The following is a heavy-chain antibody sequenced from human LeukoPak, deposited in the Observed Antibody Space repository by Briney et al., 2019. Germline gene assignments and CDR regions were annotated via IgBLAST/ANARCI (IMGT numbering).Heavy chain of an antibody. CDR2: IYYSGNT. D-gene: IGHD7-27*01. Sequence: ASETLSLTCTVSGGSISNTNYYWGWIRQPPGKGLEWIGNIYYSGNTYYNSSLKSRVTISVDTSKNQFSLKLSSVTAAVTAVYYCASLLNGGVAHWFDPWGQGTLVTVSS. V-gene: IGHV4-39*01. J-gene: IGHJ5*02. CDR1: GGSISNTNYY. CDR3: ASLLNGGVAHWFDP.